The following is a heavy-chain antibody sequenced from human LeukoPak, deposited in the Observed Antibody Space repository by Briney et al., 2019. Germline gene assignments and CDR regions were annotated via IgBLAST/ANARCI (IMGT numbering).Heavy chain of an antibody. J-gene: IGHJ4*02. Sequence: NTSETLSLTCAVYGGSFSGYYWSWIRQPPGKGLEWIGEINHSGSTNYNPSLKSRVTMSVDTSKNQFSLKLSSVTAADTAVYYCAREKAVAGRLLDYWGQGTLVTVSS. CDR1: GGSFSGYY. D-gene: IGHD6-19*01. CDR3: AREKAVAGRLLDY. V-gene: IGHV4-34*01. CDR2: INHSGST.